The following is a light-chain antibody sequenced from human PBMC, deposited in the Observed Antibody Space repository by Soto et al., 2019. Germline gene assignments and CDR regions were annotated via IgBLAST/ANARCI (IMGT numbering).Light chain of an antibody. J-gene: IGKJ2*01. CDR3: QQSYSSPPT. CDR2: AAS. V-gene: IGKV1-39*01. CDR1: PSISNY. Sequence: DIQMTQSPSSLSASVGDRVTITCRASPSISNYLNWYQHKPGKAPNLLIYAASTLQSGVPSRFSGSRSGTDFTLTITHLQPEDFASYYCQQSYSSPPTFGQGTKLEIK.